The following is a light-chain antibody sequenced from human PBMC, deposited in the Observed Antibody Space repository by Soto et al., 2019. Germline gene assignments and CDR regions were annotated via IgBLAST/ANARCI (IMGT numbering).Light chain of an antibody. CDR1: QGINSF. Sequence: DIQMTQSPSSLSASIGDRVTITCRASQGINSFLAWYQQKPGKVPKLLIYAASTLQSGVPSRFRGSGSGTDFTLTISSLQPEDAATYYCQHYNSYSEAFGQGTKVELK. V-gene: IGKV1-27*01. CDR2: AAS. CDR3: QHYNSYSEA. J-gene: IGKJ1*01.